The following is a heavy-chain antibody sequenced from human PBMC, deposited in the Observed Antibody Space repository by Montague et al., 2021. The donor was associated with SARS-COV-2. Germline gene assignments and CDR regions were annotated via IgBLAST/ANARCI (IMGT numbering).Heavy chain of an antibody. J-gene: IGHJ5*02. D-gene: IGHD3-16*02. CDR1: GGSFSGYY. Sequence: SETLSLTCAVYGGSFSGYYWSWIRQPPGKGLEWIGEINHSGSTNYNPSLTSRVTISVDTSKNQFSLKLSSVTAADTAVYYCARGYDYVWGCYRYLHWFDPWGQGTLVTVSS. CDR3: ARGYDYVWGCYRYLHWFDP. V-gene: IGHV4-34*01. CDR2: INHSGST.